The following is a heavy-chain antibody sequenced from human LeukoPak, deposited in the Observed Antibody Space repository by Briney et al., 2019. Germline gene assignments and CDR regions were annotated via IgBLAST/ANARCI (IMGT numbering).Heavy chain of an antibody. V-gene: IGHV3-30*18. CDR3: AKEVGARDAFDI. CDR1: GFAFSSCG. J-gene: IGHJ3*02. Sequence: GMSLRLSCAASGFAFSSCGIHWVRQAPGKGLEWVALILGDGSIKFYADSVKGRFTISGDNSKNTLYLQMNSLRAEDTAVYYCAKEVGARDAFDIWGQGTLVTVSP. CDR2: ILGDGSIK. D-gene: IGHD1-26*01.